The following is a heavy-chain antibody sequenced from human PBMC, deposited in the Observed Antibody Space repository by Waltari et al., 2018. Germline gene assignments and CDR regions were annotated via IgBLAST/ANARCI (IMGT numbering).Heavy chain of an antibody. V-gene: IGHV5-51*03. Sequence: EVQLVQSGAEVKKPGESLKISCKGSGYSFTSYWIGWVRQLPGKGLEWMGMMWHGEFENRYRRSCQGEVTSSADNAISSANLQWSRLKATETAMNDGARGASHGSIDNWGQGTLVTVSS. CDR2: MWHGEFEN. D-gene: IGHD3-10*01. CDR3: ARGASHGSIDN. J-gene: IGHJ4*02. CDR1: GYSFTSYW.